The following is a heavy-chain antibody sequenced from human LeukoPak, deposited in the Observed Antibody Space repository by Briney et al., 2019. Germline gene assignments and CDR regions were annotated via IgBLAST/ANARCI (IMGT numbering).Heavy chain of an antibody. CDR2: ISSSGSTI. V-gene: IGHV3-48*03. Sequence: PGGSLRLSCAASGFTFSSYEMNWVRQAPGKGLEWVSYISSSGSTIYYADSVKGRFTISRDNAKNSLYLQMNSLRAEDTAVYYCARVPLIAAAPLDYWGQGTLVTVSS. D-gene: IGHD6-13*01. J-gene: IGHJ4*02. CDR1: GFTFSSYE. CDR3: ARVPLIAAAPLDY.